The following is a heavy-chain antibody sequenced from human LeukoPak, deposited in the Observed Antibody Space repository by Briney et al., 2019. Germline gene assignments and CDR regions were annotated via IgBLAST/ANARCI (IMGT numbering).Heavy chain of an antibody. V-gene: IGHV4-61*02. CDR3: ARVDGLLDNWFDP. D-gene: IGHD2-21*01. CDR2: IYTSGST. CDR1: GSSISSGSYY. Sequence: SETLSLTCTVSGSSISSGSYYWSWIRQPAGKGLEWIGRIYTSGSTNYNPSLKSRVTISVDTSKNQFSLKLSSVTAADTAVYYCARVDGLLDNWFDPWGQGTLVTVSS. J-gene: IGHJ5*02.